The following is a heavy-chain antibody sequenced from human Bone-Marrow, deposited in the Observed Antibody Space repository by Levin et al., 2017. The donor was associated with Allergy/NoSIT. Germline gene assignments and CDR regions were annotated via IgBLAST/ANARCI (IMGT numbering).Heavy chain of an antibody. CDR3: AREPYYYDSSGYYYRWFDP. J-gene: IGHJ5*02. V-gene: IGHV4-59*01. CDR2: IYYSGST. CDR1: GGSISSYY. D-gene: IGHD3-22*01. Sequence: ASETLSLTCTVSGGSISSYYWSWIRQPPGKGLEWIGYIYYSGSTNYNPSLKSRVTISVDTSKNQFSLKLSSVTAADTAVYYCAREPYYYDSSGYYYRWFDPWGQGTLVTVSS.